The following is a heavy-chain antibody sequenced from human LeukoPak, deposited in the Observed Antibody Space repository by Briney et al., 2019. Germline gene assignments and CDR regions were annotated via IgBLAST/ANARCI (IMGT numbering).Heavy chain of an antibody. V-gene: IGHV4-30-4*01. CDR3: ASGDYPSWFDP. J-gene: IGHJ5*02. D-gene: IGHD4-17*01. Sequence: SQTLSLTGTVSGGSIISGEYYWTWIRQPPGKGLEGIRYIYYSGITYDNPSLKSRVTISVDTSTNNSSLKLSSVTAEDTAVYYCASGDYPSWFDPWGQGTLVTVSS. CDR1: GGSIISGEYY. CDR2: IYYSGIT.